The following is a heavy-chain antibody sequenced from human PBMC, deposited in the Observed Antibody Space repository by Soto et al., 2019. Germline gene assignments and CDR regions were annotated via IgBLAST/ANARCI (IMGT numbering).Heavy chain of an antibody. CDR3: ARAKAPLYSSSWYWFDP. J-gene: IGHJ5*02. CDR1: GGSISSGDSY. V-gene: IGHV4-30-4*01. D-gene: IGHD6-13*01. CDR2: IYYSGST. Sequence: PSETLSLTCTVSGGSISSGDSYWRWIRQPPGKGLEWIGYIYYSGSTYYNPSLKSRVTISVDTSKNQFSLKLSSVTAADTAVYYCARAKAPLYSSSWYWFDPWGQGTLVTVS.